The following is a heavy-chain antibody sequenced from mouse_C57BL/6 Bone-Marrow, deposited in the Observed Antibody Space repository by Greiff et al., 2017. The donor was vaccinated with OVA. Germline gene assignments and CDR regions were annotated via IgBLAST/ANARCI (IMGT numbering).Heavy chain of an antibody. Sequence: EVKVVESGEGLVKPGGSLKLSCAASGFTFSSYAMSWVRQTPEKRLEWVAYISSGGDYIYYADTVKGRFTISRDNARNTLYLQMCSLKSEDTAMYYCTRYGNPIYYAMDYGGQGTAVTVSS. CDR3: TRYGNPIYYAMDY. V-gene: IGHV5-9-1*02. CDR2: ISSGGDYI. J-gene: IGHJ4*01. D-gene: IGHD2-1*01. CDR1: GFTFSSYA.